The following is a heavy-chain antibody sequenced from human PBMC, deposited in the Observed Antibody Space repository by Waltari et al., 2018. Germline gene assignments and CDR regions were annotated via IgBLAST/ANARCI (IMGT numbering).Heavy chain of an antibody. CDR2: IKEDGSEK. D-gene: IGHD6-6*01. Sequence: EVQLVESGGGLVQPGGSLRLSCAASGFTFTSYWMSWVRQAPGKGPEFVANIKEDGSEKNDVDSVKGRFIISRDNAKNSVYLQMNSLRVEDTAVYYCAREARSPTNWGQGTLVTASS. CDR3: AREARSPTN. CDR1: GFTFTSYW. V-gene: IGHV3-7*03. J-gene: IGHJ4*02.